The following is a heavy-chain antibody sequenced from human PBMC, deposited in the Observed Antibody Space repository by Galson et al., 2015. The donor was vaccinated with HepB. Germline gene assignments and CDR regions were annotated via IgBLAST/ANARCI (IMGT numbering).Heavy chain of an antibody. CDR2: ISSNGGST. D-gene: IGHD4-17*01. J-gene: IGHJ4*02. CDR1: GFTFSSYA. Sequence: SLRLSCAASGFTFSSYAMHWVRQAPGKGLEYVSAISSNGGSTYYANSVKGRFTISRDNSKNTLYLQMGSLRAEDMAVYYCAGAEIDYGDSYYFDYWGQGTLVTVSS. V-gene: IGHV3-64*01. CDR3: AGAEIDYGDSYYFDY.